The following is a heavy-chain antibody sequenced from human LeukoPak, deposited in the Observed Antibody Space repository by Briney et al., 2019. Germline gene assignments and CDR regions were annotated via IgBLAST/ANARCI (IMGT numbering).Heavy chain of an antibody. D-gene: IGHD3-3*01. J-gene: IGHJ3*02. CDR2: IYYSGST. CDR3: ASLPYYDFWSGTMGAFDI. V-gene: IGHV4-59*08. Sequence: PSETLSLTCTVSGGSISSYYWSWIRQPPGKGLEWIGYIYYSGSTNYNPSLKSRVTISVDTSKNQFSLKLSSVTAADTAVYYCASLPYYDFWSGTMGAFDIWGQGTMVTVSS. CDR1: GGSISSYY.